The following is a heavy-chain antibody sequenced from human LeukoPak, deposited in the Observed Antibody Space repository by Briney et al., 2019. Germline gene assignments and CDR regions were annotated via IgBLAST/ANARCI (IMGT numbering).Heavy chain of an antibody. CDR2: INPDGSEK. Sequence: PGGSLRLSCAVSGFTFSSDWMIWVRQAPGKGLEWVANINPDGSEKNYVDSVRGRFTISRDNAKNSLDLQMNSLRAEDTAVYYCANSVTFGGALRGDWGQGTLVTVSS. CDR3: ANSVTFGGALRGD. V-gene: IGHV3-7*01. CDR1: GFTFSSDW. D-gene: IGHD3-16*01. J-gene: IGHJ4*02.